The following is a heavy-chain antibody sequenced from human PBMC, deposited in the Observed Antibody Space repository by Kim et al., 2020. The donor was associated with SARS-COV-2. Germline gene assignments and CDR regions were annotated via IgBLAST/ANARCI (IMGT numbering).Heavy chain of an antibody. CDR2: ISGSGVTT. Sequence: GGSLRLSCADSGFIFRSYAMNWVRQAPGKGLEWVSTISGSGVTTYYADSVKGRFTVSRDNSKNTVYLQMNSLTAEETAVYYCAKDGQSVVVTAMVDPWGQGTLVTVSS. J-gene: IGHJ5*02. D-gene: IGHD2-21*02. V-gene: IGHV3-23*01. CDR1: GFIFRSYA. CDR3: AKDGQSVVVTAMVDP.